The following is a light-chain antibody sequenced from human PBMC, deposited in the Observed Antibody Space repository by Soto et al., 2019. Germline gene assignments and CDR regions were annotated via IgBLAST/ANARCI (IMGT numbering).Light chain of an antibody. J-gene: IGKJ1*01. CDR1: QGISSF. CDR2: AAS. CDR3: QQLNSYPRT. Sequence: IQLTQSPSFLSASVGDRVTITCRASQGISSFLAWYQQKPGKAPSLLIYAASTLQSGVPSRFSGSGSGTEFTLTISSLQPEDCATYYCQQLNSYPRTIGQATKVEIK. V-gene: IGKV1-9*01.